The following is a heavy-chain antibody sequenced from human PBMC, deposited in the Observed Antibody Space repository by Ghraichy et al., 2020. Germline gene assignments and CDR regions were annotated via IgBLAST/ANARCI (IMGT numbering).Heavy chain of an antibody. Sequence: GESLNISCTASGFTFGDYAMTWFRQAPGKGLEWVGSIKNKAYGGTTEYAASVKGRFTISKDDSKSIVYLQMNSLKSEDTAVYYCTSRPHGSGTYLFWGFDVWGQGTTVTVSS. CDR1: GFTFGDYA. CDR3: TSRPHGSGTYLFWGFDV. V-gene: IGHV3-49*03. J-gene: IGHJ6*02. CDR2: IKNKAYGGTT. D-gene: IGHD3-10*01.